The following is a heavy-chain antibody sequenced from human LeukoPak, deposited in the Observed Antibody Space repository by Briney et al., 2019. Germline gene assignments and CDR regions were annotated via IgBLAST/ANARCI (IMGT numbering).Heavy chain of an antibody. CDR3: ARGLTYSSSWYGY. Sequence: SETLSLTCAVYGGSFSGYYWSWIRQPPGKGLEWIGEINHSGSTNYNPSLKGRVTISVDTSKNQFSLKLSSVTAADTAVYYCARGLTYSSSWYGYWGQGTLVTVSS. CDR2: INHSGST. V-gene: IGHV4-34*01. J-gene: IGHJ4*02. D-gene: IGHD6-13*01. CDR1: GGSFSGYY.